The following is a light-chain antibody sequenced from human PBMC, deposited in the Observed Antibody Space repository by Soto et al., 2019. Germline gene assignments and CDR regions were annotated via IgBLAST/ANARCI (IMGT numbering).Light chain of an antibody. CDR2: VAS. Sequence: EIVLTQSPGTLSLSPGERATLSCRASQSVSSNLLAWYQQKPGQAPRLLIYVASSRAPGIPDRVSGSGSGRDFTLTISRLEPEDLAVFYCEQYGSSPITFAQGPRLEIK. CDR3: EQYGSSPIT. J-gene: IGKJ5*01. CDR1: QSVSSNL. V-gene: IGKV3-20*01.